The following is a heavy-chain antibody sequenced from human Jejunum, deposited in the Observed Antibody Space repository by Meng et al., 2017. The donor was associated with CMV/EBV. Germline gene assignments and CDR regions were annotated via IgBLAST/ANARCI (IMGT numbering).Heavy chain of an antibody. CDR1: GGAVSSSNYF. CDR3: ARGDRSVTGTLDY. V-gene: IGHV4-61*02. D-gene: IGHD6-19*01. Sequence: GSGGAVSSSNYFWNWIRQPAGKGLEWIGRIYASGTTNYNPSLESRVTISVDSSKNQFSVKLSSMTAADTAVYYCARGDRSVTGTLDYWGQGTLVTVSS. J-gene: IGHJ4*02. CDR2: IYASGTT.